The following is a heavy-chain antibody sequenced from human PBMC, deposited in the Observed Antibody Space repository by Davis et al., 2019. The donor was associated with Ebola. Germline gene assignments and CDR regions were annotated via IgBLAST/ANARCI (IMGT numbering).Heavy chain of an antibody. CDR3: ANHPRALGAFDI. CDR2: IIPIFGTA. J-gene: IGHJ3*02. D-gene: IGHD1-14*01. V-gene: IGHV1-69*13. CDR1: GGTFSSYA. Sequence: SVKVSCKASGGTFSSYAISWVRQAPGQGLEWMGGIIPIFGTANYAQKFQGRVTITADESTSTAYMELSSLRSEDTAVYYCANHPRALGAFDIWGQGTMVTVSS.